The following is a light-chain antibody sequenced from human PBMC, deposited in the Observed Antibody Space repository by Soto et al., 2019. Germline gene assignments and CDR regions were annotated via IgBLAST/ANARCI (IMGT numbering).Light chain of an antibody. CDR3: HQRQYWPPIT. V-gene: IGKV3-11*01. Sequence: VVLTQSPATLTLSPGERPTLSCRTSLSVSVYLDWYQQKPGQAPRLLISDASNRATGIPARSSGSRSGTDFTLTISSLEPEDFAVYYCHQRQYWPPITFGLGTRLEIK. CDR2: DAS. J-gene: IGKJ5*01. CDR1: LSVSVY.